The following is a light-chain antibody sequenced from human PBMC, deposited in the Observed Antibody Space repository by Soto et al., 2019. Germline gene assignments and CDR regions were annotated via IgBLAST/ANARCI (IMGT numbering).Light chain of an antibody. CDR2: WAS. CDR3: QQYYSTPLT. V-gene: IGKV4-1*01. CDR1: QTVLFSSNNKNY. J-gene: IGKJ4*01. Sequence: DIVMTQSPDFLAVSLDERATINCKSSQTVLFSSNNKNYVAWYQQKPGQPPKLLIYWASTRDSGVPDRFSGSGSGTDFTLTISSLQAEDVAVYYCQQYYSTPLTFGGGTKVEIK.